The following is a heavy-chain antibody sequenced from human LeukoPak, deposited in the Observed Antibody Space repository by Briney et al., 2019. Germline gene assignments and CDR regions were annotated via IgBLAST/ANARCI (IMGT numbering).Heavy chain of an antibody. J-gene: IGHJ4*02. D-gene: IGHD3-9*01. V-gene: IGHV1-2*02. CDR3: ARGMTDFDWLFFFDY. CDR2: INPNSGGT. CDR1: GYTFTGYY. Sequence: GASVKVSCKASGYTFTGYYMHWVRQAPGQGLEWMGWINPNSGGTNYAQKFQGRVTMTRDTSISTAYMELSRLRSDDTAVFYCARGMTDFDWLFFFDYWGQGTLVTVSS.